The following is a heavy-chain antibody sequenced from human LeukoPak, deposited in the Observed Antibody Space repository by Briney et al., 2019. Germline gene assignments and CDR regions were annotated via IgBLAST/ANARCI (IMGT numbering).Heavy chain of an antibody. CDR1: GGSISSYY. V-gene: IGHV4-59*01. CDR2: TYYSGST. CDR3: ARVVYDSNGYELDY. Sequence: SETLSLTCTVSGGSISSYYWSWIRQPPGKGLEWIGYTYYSGSTNYNPSLKSRVTISVDTSKNQFSLKLSSVTAADTAVYYCARVVYDSNGYELDYWGQGTLVTVSS. J-gene: IGHJ4*02. D-gene: IGHD3-22*01.